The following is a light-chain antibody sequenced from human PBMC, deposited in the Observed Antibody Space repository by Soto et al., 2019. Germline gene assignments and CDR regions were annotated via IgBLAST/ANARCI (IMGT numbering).Light chain of an antibody. Sequence: DIQMTQSPSSLSASVGDRVTITCRASQSISTYLNCYQQKPGKAPQLLMYAASSLQRGVPPRFSGSGSGTYFTLTISSVQSEDFATYYCQRSYTTPWTFGQGTKVEI. V-gene: IGKV1-39*01. J-gene: IGKJ1*01. CDR1: QSISTY. CDR2: AAS. CDR3: QRSYTTPWT.